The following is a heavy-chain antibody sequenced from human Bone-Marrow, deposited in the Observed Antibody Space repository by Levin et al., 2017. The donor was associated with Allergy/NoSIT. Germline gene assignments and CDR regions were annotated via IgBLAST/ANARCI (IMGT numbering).Heavy chain of an antibody. CDR2: ISLSSGTI. CDR1: GFTFSNYV. J-gene: IGHJ4*02. V-gene: IGHV3-48*04. D-gene: IGHD3-16*01. Sequence: GESLKISCATSGFTFSNYVMNWVRQAPGKGPEWVSSISLSSGTIHYADPVQGRFTISRDNARNSLYLQMNSLRVEDTAIYYFAEMRGTDYWGRGTLVTVSS. CDR3: AEMRGTDY.